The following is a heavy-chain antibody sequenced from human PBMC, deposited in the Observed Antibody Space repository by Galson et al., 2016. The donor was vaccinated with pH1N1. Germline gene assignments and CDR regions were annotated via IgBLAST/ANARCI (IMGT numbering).Heavy chain of an antibody. CDR2: IDWDDDK. D-gene: IGHD4-17*01. V-gene: IGHV2-70*01. Sequence: ALVKPTQTLTLTCTFSGFSLSTSGMCVSWIRQPPGKALEWLALIDWDDDKHYSTSLKTRLTISKDTSKNQVVLTTTNMDPVDTATYYYARLDYGDYSGYFEYWGQGTLVTVSS. CDR3: ARLDYGDYSGYFEY. CDR1: GFSLSTSGMC. J-gene: IGHJ4*02.